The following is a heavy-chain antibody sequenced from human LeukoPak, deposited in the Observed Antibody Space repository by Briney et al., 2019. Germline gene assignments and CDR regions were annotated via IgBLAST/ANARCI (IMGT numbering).Heavy chain of an antibody. V-gene: IGHV4-39*01. Sequence: PSETLSLTCTVSGGSISSSSYYWGWIRQPPGKGLEWIGSIYYSGSTYYNPSLKSRVTTSVDTSKNQFTLKLSSVTAADTAVYYCGRQGYCSGGSCWKNWFDPWGQGTLVTVFS. D-gene: IGHD2-15*01. CDR1: GGSISSSSYY. J-gene: IGHJ5*02. CDR3: GRQGYCSGGSCWKNWFDP. CDR2: IYYSGST.